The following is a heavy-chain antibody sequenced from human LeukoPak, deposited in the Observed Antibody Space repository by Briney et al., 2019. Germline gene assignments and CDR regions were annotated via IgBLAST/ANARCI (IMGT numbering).Heavy chain of an antibody. Sequence: SVKVSCKASGGTFSSYAISWVRQAPGQGLEWMGRIIPILGIANYAQKFQGRVTITADKSTSTAYMELSSLRSEDTAVYYCARAEVVTALDYWGQGTLVTVSS. D-gene: IGHD2-21*02. V-gene: IGHV1-69*04. J-gene: IGHJ4*02. CDR1: GGTFSSYA. CDR3: ARAEVVTALDY. CDR2: IIPILGIA.